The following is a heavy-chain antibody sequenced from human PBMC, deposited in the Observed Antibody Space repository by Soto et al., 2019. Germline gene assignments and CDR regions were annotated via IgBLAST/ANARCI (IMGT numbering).Heavy chain of an antibody. CDR1: GFTFSSYA. J-gene: IGHJ6*02. V-gene: IGHV3-30-3*01. CDR2: ISYDGSNK. D-gene: IGHD3-10*01. CDR3: ARDGERRYGSDFYYYGMDV. Sequence: QVQLVESGGGVVQPGRSLRLSCAASGFTFSSYAMHWVRQAPGKGLEWVAVISYDGSNKYYADSVKGRFTISRDNSKNTLYLQMNSLRAEDTAVYYCARDGERRYGSDFYYYGMDVWGQGTTVTVSS.